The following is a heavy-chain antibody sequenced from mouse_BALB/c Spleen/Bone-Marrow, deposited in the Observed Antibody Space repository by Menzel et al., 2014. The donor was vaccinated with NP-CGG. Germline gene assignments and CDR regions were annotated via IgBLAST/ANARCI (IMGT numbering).Heavy chain of an antibody. CDR2: ISPSSGYT. J-gene: IGHJ3*01. V-gene: IGHV1-4*01. D-gene: IGHD2-4*01. CDR1: GYTLTSYT. CDR3: ARFFYDYDGPWFAY. Sequence: VQLQQSGAELARPGASVKMSCKASGYTLTSYTMHWVKQRPGQGLEWIGYISPSSGYTNYDQKFKDKATLTADKSSSTAYMQLSSLTSEDSAVYYCARFFYDYDGPWFAYWGQGTLVTVSA.